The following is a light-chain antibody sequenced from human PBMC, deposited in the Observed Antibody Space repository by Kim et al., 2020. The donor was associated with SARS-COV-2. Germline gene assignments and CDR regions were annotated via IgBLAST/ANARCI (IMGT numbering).Light chain of an antibody. CDR3: QQSYSTAWT. V-gene: IGKV1-39*01. CDR2: AAS. Sequence: DIQMTQSPSSLSASVGDRVTITCQASQNIRIYLNWYQQKLGRAPKLLIYAASTLQSGVPSRFSGSASGTDFTLTISSLQPEDFATYYCQQSYSTAWTICQGTRVDIK. CDR1: QNIRIY. J-gene: IGKJ1*01.